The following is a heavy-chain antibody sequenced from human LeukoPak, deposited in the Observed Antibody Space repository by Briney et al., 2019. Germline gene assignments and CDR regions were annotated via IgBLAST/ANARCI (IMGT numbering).Heavy chain of an antibody. CDR1: GGTFSSYA. CDR3: ARDLGHCRNIICSSSAY. CDR2: ISTYNGNT. V-gene: IGHV1-18*01. D-gene: IGHD2-2*01. Sequence: GASVKVSCKASGGTFSSYAISWVRQAPGQGLEWMGWISTYNGNTIYAQKFEGRVTVTTDTSTNTVYMDLRSLRSDDTAVYYCARDLGHCRNIICSSSAYWGQGTLVTVSS. J-gene: IGHJ4*02.